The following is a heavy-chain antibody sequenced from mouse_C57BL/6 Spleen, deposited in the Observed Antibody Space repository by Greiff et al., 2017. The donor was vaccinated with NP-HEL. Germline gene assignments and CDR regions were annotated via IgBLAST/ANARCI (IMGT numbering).Heavy chain of an antibody. Sequence: QVQLQQPGAELVKPGASVKLSCKASGYTFTSYWMQWEKQRPGQGLEWIGEIDPSDSYTNYNQKFKGKATLTVDTSSSTAYMQLSSLTSEDSAVYYCARMVGLDYWGQGTPLTVSS. CDR1: GYTFTSYW. D-gene: IGHD1-1*02. CDR3: ARMVGLDY. J-gene: IGHJ2*01. V-gene: IGHV1-50*01. CDR2: IDPSDSYT.